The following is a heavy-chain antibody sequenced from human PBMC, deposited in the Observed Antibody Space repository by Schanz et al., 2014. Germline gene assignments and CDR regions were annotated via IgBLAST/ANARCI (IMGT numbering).Heavy chain of an antibody. J-gene: IGHJ3*01. CDR2: ISSGSGYT. CDR3: ARDTLWFGDINDAFDV. V-gene: IGHV3-11*06. D-gene: IGHD3-10*01. Sequence: QVRVVESGGGLVKPGGSLRLSCAASGFTFSDYYMNWIRQAPGKGLEWVSYISSGSGYTNYPDSVKGRFTISRDNANNSLFLQMNSLRAEDTAMYYCARDTLWFGDINDAFDVWGHGTMVTVS. CDR1: GFTFSDYY.